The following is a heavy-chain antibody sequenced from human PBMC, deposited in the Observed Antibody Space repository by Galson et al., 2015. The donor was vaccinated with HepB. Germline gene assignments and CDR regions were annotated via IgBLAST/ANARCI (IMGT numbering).Heavy chain of an antibody. Sequence: SLRLSCAASGFTFSRYGMHWVRQAPGKGLEWVAVIWYDGSNKYYADSVKGRFTISRDNSKNTLYLQMNSLRAEDTAVYYCAKGNPGSGNWFDPWGQGTLVTVSS. CDR2: IWYDGSNK. CDR1: GFTFSRYG. D-gene: IGHD3-10*01. CDR3: AKGNPGSGNWFDP. V-gene: IGHV3-33*06. J-gene: IGHJ5*02.